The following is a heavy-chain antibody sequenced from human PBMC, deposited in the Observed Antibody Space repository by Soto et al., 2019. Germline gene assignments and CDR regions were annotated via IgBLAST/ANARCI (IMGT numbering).Heavy chain of an antibody. Sequence: PSETLSLTCAVYGGSFSGYFWSWIRQPPGKGLEWIGEINHSGSTNYNPSLKSRVTISVHTSKNQLSLNLSSVTAADTAVYYCARGVIAPRPLDHWGQGTQVTVSS. CDR1: GGSFSGYF. CDR2: INHSGST. V-gene: IGHV4-34*01. D-gene: IGHD6-6*01. J-gene: IGHJ4*02. CDR3: ARGVIAPRPLDH.